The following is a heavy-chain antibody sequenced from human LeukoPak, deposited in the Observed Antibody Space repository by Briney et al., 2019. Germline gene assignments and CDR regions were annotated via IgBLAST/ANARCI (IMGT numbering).Heavy chain of an antibody. D-gene: IGHD2-15*01. Sequence: ASVKVSCKASGGTFSSYAISWVRQAPGQGLEWMGRIIPIFGTANYAQKVQGRVTITTDESTSTAYMELSSLRSEDTAVYYCARDCSGGSCYSLFGFYYYMDVWGKGTTVTVSS. CDR3: ARDCSGGSCYSLFGFYYYMDV. CDR1: GGTFSSYA. CDR2: IIPIFGTA. V-gene: IGHV1-69*05. J-gene: IGHJ6*03.